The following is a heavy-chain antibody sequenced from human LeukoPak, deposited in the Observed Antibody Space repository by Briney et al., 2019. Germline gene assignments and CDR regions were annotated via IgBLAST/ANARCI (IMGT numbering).Heavy chain of an antibody. J-gene: IGHJ4*02. Sequence: PGGSLRLSCAASGFTFSDYYMSWIRQAPGKGLEWVSYISSSGSTIYYADSVKGRFTISRDNAKNSLYLQMNGLRAEDTAVYYCARDTPYYDSSGYAGFDYWGQGTLVTVSS. V-gene: IGHV3-11*01. CDR1: GFTFSDYY. D-gene: IGHD3-22*01. CDR3: ARDTPYYDSSGYAGFDY. CDR2: ISSSGSTI.